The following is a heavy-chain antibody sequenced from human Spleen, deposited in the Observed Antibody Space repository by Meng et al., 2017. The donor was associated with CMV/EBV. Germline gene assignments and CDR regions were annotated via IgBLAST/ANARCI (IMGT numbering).Heavy chain of an antibody. V-gene: IGHV3-52*01. D-gene: IGHD2-2*01. CDR1: GFIFSNYA. J-gene: IGHJ4*02. CDR3: RIGYCSSTSCYRPFY. Sequence: GGSLRLSCAASGFIFSNYAMSWVRQAPGKGLEWVADIKCDGSEKYYVDSVKGRLTISRDNAKNSLYLQVNSLRAEDMTVYYCRIGYCSSTSCYRPFYWGQGTLVTVSS. CDR2: IKCDGSEK.